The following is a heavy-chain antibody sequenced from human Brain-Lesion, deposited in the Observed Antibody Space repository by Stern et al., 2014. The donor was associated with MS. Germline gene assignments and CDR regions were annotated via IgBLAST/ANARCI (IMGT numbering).Heavy chain of an antibody. J-gene: IGHJ4*02. D-gene: IGHD4-17*01. CDR3: ARDYGDLEFDL. CDR1: GGPISSHSYY. CDR2: IYASGNT. V-gene: IGHV4-61*02. Sequence: ESGPGLVKPSQTLSLTCTVSGGPISSHSYYWSWIRQPAGKGLEWIGRIYASGNTNYNPSLKRRVSISVDTSKTQLSLRLSSVTASDTAVYYCARDYGDLEFDLWGQGTLVTVSS.